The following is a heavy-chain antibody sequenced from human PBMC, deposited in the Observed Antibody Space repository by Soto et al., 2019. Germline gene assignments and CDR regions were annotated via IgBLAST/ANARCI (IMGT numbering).Heavy chain of an antibody. CDR3: ATVRGVTYFDY. J-gene: IGHJ4*02. Sequence: QVQLQESGPGLVKPSQTLSLTCTVSGGSISSGDYYWSWIRQPPGKGLEWIGDIYYSGSTYYNPSLKSRVTISVDTSKNHFAMKLSSVTAADTAVYYCATVRGVTYFDYWGQGTLVTVSS. V-gene: IGHV4-30-4*01. CDR2: IYYSGST. D-gene: IGHD3-10*01. CDR1: GGSISSGDYY.